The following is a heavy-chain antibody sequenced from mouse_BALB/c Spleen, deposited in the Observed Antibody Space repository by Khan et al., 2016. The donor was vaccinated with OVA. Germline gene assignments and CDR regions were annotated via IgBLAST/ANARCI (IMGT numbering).Heavy chain of an antibody. V-gene: IGHV1S132*01. D-gene: IGHD3-2*02. J-gene: IGHJ2*01. Sequence: VQLQESGAELVRPGASVKLSYKTSGYIFTSYWIHWVVQRSGQGLEWIARIYPGTDNIYYNEEFKDKATLTADKSSSTAYMQLSSLKSDDSAVYCCAREEALYYFDYWGQGTTLTVSS. CDR2: IYPGTDNI. CDR1: GYIFTSYW. CDR3: AREEALYYFDY.